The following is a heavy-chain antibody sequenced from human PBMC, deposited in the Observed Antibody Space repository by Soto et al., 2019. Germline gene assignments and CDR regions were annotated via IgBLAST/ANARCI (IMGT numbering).Heavy chain of an antibody. Sequence: ASVKVSCKASGYTFTSYDINWVRQATGQGLEWMGWMNPNSGNTGDAQKFQGRVTMTRNTSISTAYMELSSLRSEDTAVYYGARRITGTTNYYYYGMDVWGQGTTVTVSS. CDR3: ARRITGTTNYYYYGMDV. D-gene: IGHD1-7*01. CDR1: GYTFTSYD. V-gene: IGHV1-8*01. J-gene: IGHJ6*02. CDR2: MNPNSGNT.